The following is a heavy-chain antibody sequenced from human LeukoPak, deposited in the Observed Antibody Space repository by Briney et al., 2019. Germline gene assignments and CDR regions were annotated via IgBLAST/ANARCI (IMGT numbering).Heavy chain of an antibody. D-gene: IGHD3-3*01. Sequence: GGSLRLSCAASGFTFSSYGMHWVRQAPGKGLEWVAFIRYDGSNKYYADSVKGRFTISRDNSKNALYLQMSSLRAEDTAVYYCARSLRNAFDIWGQGTMVTVSS. V-gene: IGHV3-30*02. CDR2: IRYDGSNK. J-gene: IGHJ3*02. CDR1: GFTFSSYG. CDR3: ARSLRNAFDI.